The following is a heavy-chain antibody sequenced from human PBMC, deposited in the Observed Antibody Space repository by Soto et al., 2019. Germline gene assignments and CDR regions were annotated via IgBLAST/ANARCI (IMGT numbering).Heavy chain of an antibody. CDR2: ISGSGGST. CDR3: AKGSGYDSRSSYYYYGMDV. V-gene: IGHV3-23*01. D-gene: IGHD5-12*01. CDR1: GFTFSSYA. Sequence: GGSLRLSCAASGFTFSSYAMSWVRQAPGKXLEWVSAISGSGGSTYYADSVKGRFTISRDNSKNTLYLQMNSLRAEDTAVYYCAKGSGYDSRSSYYYYGMDVWGQGTTVTVSS. J-gene: IGHJ6*02.